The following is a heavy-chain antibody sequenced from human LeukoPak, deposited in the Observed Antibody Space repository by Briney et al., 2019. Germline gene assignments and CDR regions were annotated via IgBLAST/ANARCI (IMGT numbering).Heavy chain of an antibody. J-gene: IGHJ2*01. V-gene: IGHV2-70*11. CDR1: GFSLTTSGMC. Sequence: SGPTLVNPTQTLTLTCAFSGFSLTTSGMCVSWIRQPPGKALEWLARIDWDDDKYYSTSLKTRLTISKDTSKNQVVLTMTNMDPVDTATYYCTRIQSSGWYLDLWGRGTLVTVSS. CDR2: IDWDDDK. D-gene: IGHD6-19*01. CDR3: TRIQSSGWYLDL.